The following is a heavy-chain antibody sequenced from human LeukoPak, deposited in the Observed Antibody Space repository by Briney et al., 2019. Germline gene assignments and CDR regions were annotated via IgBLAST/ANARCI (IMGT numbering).Heavy chain of an antibody. D-gene: IGHD2-21*01. J-gene: IGHJ4*02. CDR1: GFTFNSFG. CDR3: AKALGGRLLFGLFDY. CDR2: IRYDESTR. V-gene: IGHV3-30*02. Sequence: GGSLRLSCAASGFTFNSFGMHWVRQAPGKGLEWVAFIRYDESTRYLADSVEGRFTISRDNSKNTLYLQMNSLRAEDTAVYYCAKALGGRLLFGLFDYWGQGTLVTVSS.